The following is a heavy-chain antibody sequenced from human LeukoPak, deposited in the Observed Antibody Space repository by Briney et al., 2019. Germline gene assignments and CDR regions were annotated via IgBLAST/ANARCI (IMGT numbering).Heavy chain of an antibody. CDR2: ISYAGST. V-gene: IGHV4-59*08. CDR3: ARLLTTGAGSDYWYFAL. D-gene: IGHD1-1*01. CDR1: GGSISSLY. Sequence: PSETLSLTCTVSGGSISSLYWSWIRQPPRKGLEWLGYISYAGSTNYNPSLKSRVTISLDTPKNQFSLKLTSVTAADTAVYYCARLLTTGAGSDYWYFALWGRGILVTVSS. J-gene: IGHJ2*01.